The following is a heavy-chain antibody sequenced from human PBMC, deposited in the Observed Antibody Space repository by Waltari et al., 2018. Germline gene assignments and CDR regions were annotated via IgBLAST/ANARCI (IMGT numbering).Heavy chain of an antibody. CDR2: INGDGSGT. J-gene: IGHJ6*02. Sequence: EVQLVESGGGLVQPGGSLRLSCTASGFLFSAYWMHWVRQVPGEGLVCVSRINGDGSGTTYADSVKGRFTITRDNARNTLYLEINSVRTEDTGVYYCAREENYYYAMDVWGQGTAVTVSS. CDR3: AREENYYYAMDV. CDR1: GFLFSAYW. V-gene: IGHV3-74*01.